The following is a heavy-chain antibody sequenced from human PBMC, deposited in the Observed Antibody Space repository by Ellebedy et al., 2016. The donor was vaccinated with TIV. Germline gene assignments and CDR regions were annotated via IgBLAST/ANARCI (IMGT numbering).Heavy chain of an antibody. V-gene: IGHV4-39*01. D-gene: IGHD2-15*01. Sequence: MPSETLSLTCTVSGGSISSSSYYWGWIRQPPGKGLAWIGSIYYSGSTYYNPSLKSRVTISVDTSKNQFSLKLSSVTAADTAVYYCARGYCSGGSCALFDYWGQGTLVTVSS. CDR1: GGSISSSSYY. J-gene: IGHJ4*02. CDR3: ARGYCSGGSCALFDY. CDR2: IYYSGST.